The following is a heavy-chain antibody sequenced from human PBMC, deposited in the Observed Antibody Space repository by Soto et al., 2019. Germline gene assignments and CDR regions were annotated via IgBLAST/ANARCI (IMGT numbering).Heavy chain of an antibody. CDR3: ARWTMGRGAAWGVSLINDWFDA. D-gene: IGHD3-10*01. V-gene: IGHV3-23*05. CDR2: ISNTGRST. Sequence: EVQLMESGGDLGQPGGSLRLSCAASGFAFSNHAMIWVRQAPGTGLEWVFAISNTGRSTCDADSVKGRFTVSRDNIRDTLYLQRTSLREEDSAVYFCARWTMGRGAAWGVSLINDWFDAWGQGTRVTVSS. CDR1: GFAFSNHA. J-gene: IGHJ5*02.